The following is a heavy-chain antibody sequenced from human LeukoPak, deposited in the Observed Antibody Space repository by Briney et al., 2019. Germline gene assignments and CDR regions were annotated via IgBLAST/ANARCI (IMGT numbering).Heavy chain of an antibody. D-gene: IGHD3-10*01. CDR2: ISWNSGNI. V-gene: IGHV3-9*01. CDR1: GFTFDDHA. Sequence: GGSLRLSCAASGFTFDDHAMHWVRQAPGKGLERVSGISWNSGNIDYADSVKGRFTISRDNAKNSLYLQMNSLRAEDTALYYCTKDRGSGSYVYHHMDVWGQGTTVTGS. J-gene: IGHJ6*02. CDR3: TKDRGSGSYVYHHMDV.